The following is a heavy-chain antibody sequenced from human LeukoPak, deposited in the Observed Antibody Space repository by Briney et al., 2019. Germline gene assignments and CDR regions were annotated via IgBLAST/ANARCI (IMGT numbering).Heavy chain of an antibody. Sequence: GGSLRLSCAATGFTFSDYYVSWIRQAPGKGLEWVSYISSSGSTIYYADSVKGRFTISRDNAKNSLYLQMNSLRAEDTAVYYCASSGGYGGRGYSYGYWGQGTLVTVSS. J-gene: IGHJ4*02. CDR1: GFTFSDYY. D-gene: IGHD5-18*01. CDR2: ISSSGSTI. CDR3: ASSGGYGGRGYSYGY. V-gene: IGHV3-11*01.